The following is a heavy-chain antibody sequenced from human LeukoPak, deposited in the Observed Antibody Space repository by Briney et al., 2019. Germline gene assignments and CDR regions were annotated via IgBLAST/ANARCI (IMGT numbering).Heavy chain of an antibody. J-gene: IGHJ4*02. Sequence: GGSLRLSCAASGFTFSSYWMHRVRQAPGKGLVWVSRINSDGSSTSYADSVKGRFTISRDNAKNTLYLQMNSLRAEDTAVYYCARGRYSSGLRYFDYWGQGTLVTVSS. CDR1: GFTFSSYW. V-gene: IGHV3-74*01. D-gene: IGHD6-19*01. CDR3: ARGRYSSGLRYFDY. CDR2: INSDGSST.